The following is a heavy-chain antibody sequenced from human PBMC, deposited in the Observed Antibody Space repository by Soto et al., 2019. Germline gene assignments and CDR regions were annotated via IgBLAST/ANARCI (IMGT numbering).Heavy chain of an antibody. J-gene: IGHJ4*02. V-gene: IGHV4-34*01. D-gene: IGHD3-9*01. CDR3: ARVRDNYDILTGYYKAFDY. Sequence: SETLSLTCAVYGGSFSAYYWNWIRQPPGKGLEWIGEINHRGRTKYNPSLKSQVTISVDTSKNQFSLKLSSVTAADTAVYYCARVRDNYDILTGYYKAFDYWGQGTLVTVSS. CDR1: GGSFSAYY. CDR2: INHRGRT.